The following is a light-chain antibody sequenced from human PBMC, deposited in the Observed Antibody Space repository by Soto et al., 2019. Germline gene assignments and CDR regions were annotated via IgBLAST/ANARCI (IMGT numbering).Light chain of an antibody. CDR1: QSAGNF. J-gene: IGKJ5*01. V-gene: IGKV3-20*01. CDR3: QQYGSSPQT. Sequence: EIVMTQSPATLSVSPVETASLSCRASQSAGNFLAWYQQKPGQAPRLLIYGASGRATGIPDRFSGSGSGTDFTLTISRLEPEDFAVYYCQQYGSSPQTFGQGTRLEIK. CDR2: GAS.